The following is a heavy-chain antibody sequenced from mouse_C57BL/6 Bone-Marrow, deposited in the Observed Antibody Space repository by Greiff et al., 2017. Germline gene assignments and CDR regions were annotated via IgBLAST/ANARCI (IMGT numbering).Heavy chain of an antibody. D-gene: IGHD1-1*01. CDR1: GFTFSDYG. J-gene: IGHJ4*01. Sequence: EVKLVESGGGLVKPGGSLKLSCAASGFTFSDYGMHWVRQAPEKGLEWVAYISSGSSTIYYADTVKGRFTISRDNAKNTLFLQMTSLRSEDTAMYYCARDYYGSSGAMDYWCQGTSVTVSS. V-gene: IGHV5-17*01. CDR3: ARDYYGSSGAMDY. CDR2: ISSGSSTI.